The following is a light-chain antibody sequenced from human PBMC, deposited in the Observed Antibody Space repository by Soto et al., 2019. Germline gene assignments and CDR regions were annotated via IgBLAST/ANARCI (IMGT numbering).Light chain of an antibody. V-gene: IGKV3-15*01. CDR2: DTS. J-gene: IGKJ5*01. Sequence: EIVMTHSPATLSVSPVEISTLSCRASQSVSIKLAWYQQKPGQAPRLLIYDTSTRATGIPARFSGSGSGTEFTLTISSLQSEDFAVYYCQQYNNWPPITFGQGTRLEIK. CDR3: QQYNNWPPIT. CDR1: QSVSIK.